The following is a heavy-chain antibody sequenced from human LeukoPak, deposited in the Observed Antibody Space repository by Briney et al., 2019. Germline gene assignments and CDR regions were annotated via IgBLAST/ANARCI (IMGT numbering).Heavy chain of an antibody. V-gene: IGHV1-18*04. CDR1: GYTFTSYG. J-gene: IGHJ4*02. CDR2: ISAYNGNT. D-gene: IGHD3-16*01. CDR3: ARGPFTLTFGGPSLDY. Sequence: ASVKVSCKASGYTFTSYGISWGRQAPGQGLEWMGWISAYNGNTNYAQKLQGRVTMTTDTSTSTAYMELRSLRSDDTAVYYCARGPFTLTFGGPSLDYWGQGTLVTVSS.